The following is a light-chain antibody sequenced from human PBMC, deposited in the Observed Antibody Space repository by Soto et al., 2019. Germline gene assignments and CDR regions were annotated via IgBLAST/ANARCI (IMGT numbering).Light chain of an antibody. CDR2: DTT. V-gene: IGLV1-40*01. Sequence: QSVLMQPPSVSGAPGQSVTISCIGSGSNIGAGYDVHWYQQLPGVAPKLLIFDTTNRPSGIPGRFSGSKSGASASLAITGLLPEDEADFFCQSFDTNLNAVVFGGGTKLTVL. CDR1: GSNIGAGYD. CDR3: QSFDTNLNAVV. J-gene: IGLJ2*01.